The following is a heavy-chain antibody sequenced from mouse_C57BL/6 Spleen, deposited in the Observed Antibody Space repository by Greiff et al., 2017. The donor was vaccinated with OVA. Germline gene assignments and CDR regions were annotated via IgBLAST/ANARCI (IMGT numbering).Heavy chain of an antibody. CDR1: GYTFTSYW. Sequence: QVQLQQPGAELVKPGASVKVSCKASGYTFTSYWMHWVKQRPIQGLEWIGNIDPSDSETHYNQKFKDKATLTVDKSSSTAYMQLSSLTSEDSAVYYCARGNYDAWFAYWGQGTLVTVSA. J-gene: IGHJ3*01. CDR3: ARGNYDAWFAY. CDR2: IDPSDSET. D-gene: IGHD2-1*01. V-gene: IGHV1-52*01.